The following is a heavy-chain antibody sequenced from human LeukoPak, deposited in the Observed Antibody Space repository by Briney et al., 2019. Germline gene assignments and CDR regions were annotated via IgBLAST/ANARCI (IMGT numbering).Heavy chain of an antibody. CDR2: ISSSSSYI. Sequence: GGSLRLSCAASGFTFSSYSMNWVRQAPGKGLEWVSSISSSSSYIYYADSVKGRFTISRDNAKNSLYLQMNSLRAEDTAVYYCARDRTTVTTLAFDIWGQGAMVTVSS. CDR1: GFTFSSYS. CDR3: ARDRTTVTTLAFDI. V-gene: IGHV3-21*01. J-gene: IGHJ3*02. D-gene: IGHD4-17*01.